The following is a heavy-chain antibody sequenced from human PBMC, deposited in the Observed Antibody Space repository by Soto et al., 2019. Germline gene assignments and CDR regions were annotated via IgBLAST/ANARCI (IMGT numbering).Heavy chain of an antibody. Sequence: EVQLVESGGGLVQPGRSLRLSCAASGFTFDDYAMHWVRQSPGKGLEWVAGMSWNSGSIGYADSVKGRLTISRDNAKNSLYLQMNSLIAEDTALYYCAKYIAPGYYFGDAFDIWGQGTMVTVSS. D-gene: IGHD3-3*01. CDR2: MSWNSGSI. CDR3: AKYIAPGYYFGDAFDI. CDR1: GFTFDDYA. V-gene: IGHV3-9*01. J-gene: IGHJ3*02.